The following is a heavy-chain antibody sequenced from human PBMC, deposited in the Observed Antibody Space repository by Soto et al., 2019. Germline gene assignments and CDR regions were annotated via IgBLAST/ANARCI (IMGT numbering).Heavy chain of an antibody. V-gene: IGHV4-39*02. CDR3: ARSGQVGGTDYFDY. J-gene: IGHJ4*02. CDR1: GGSISSSSYY. Sequence: QLQLQESGPGLVKSSETLSLTCNVAGGSISSSSYYWGWIRQPPGKGLEWIGSIYYNGNTYDNPSLQTXLXVSVDTFENPFSLKLSSVTAAATAVYYCARSGQVGGTDYFDYWGQGTLVTVSS. CDR2: IYYNGNT. D-gene: IGHD1-26*01.